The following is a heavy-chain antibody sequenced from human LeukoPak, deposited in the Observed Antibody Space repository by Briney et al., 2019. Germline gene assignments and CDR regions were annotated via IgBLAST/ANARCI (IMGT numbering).Heavy chain of an antibody. J-gene: IGHJ4*02. V-gene: IGHV4-4*07. Sequence: SETLSLTCTVSGGSISSYYWSWIRQPAGKGLEWIGRIYTSGSTNYNPSLKSRVTMSVDTSKNQFSLKLSSVTAPDTAVYYCARGRVVSGSYYYWGQGTLVTVSS. CDR2: IYTSGST. CDR3: ARGRVVSGSYYY. CDR1: GGSISSYY. D-gene: IGHD1-26*01.